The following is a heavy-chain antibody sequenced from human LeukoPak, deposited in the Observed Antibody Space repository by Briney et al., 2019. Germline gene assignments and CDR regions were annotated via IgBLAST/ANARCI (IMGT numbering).Heavy chain of an antibody. D-gene: IGHD5-12*01. J-gene: IGHJ4*02. Sequence: ASVKVPCKASGGTFSSYAISWVRQAPGQGLEWMGGIIPIFGTANYAQKFQGRVTITADKSTSTAYMELSSLRSEDTAVYYCAGGDIVAYYFDYWGQGTLVTVSS. CDR2: IIPIFGTA. CDR3: AGGDIVAYYFDY. CDR1: GGTFSSYA. V-gene: IGHV1-69*06.